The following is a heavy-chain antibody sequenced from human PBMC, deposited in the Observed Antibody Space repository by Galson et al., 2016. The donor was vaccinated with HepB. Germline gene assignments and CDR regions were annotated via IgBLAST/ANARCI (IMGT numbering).Heavy chain of an antibody. Sequence: LRLSCAASGFTFSSCGMHWVRQAPGKGLEWLALIWYDGSNDYYADSVKGRFTISRDNSKNTLYLQLNSLRAEDTAVYYCAREHPGIAAAILDYWGQGTLVTVSS. CDR1: GFTFSSCG. V-gene: IGHV3-33*01. D-gene: IGHD6-25*01. J-gene: IGHJ4*02. CDR2: IWYDGSND. CDR3: AREHPGIAAAILDY.